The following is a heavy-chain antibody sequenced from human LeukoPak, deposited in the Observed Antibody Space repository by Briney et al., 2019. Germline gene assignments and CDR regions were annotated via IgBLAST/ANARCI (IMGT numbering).Heavy chain of an antibody. D-gene: IGHD3-9*01. CDR1: GFTFSTYW. CDR3: ARGAPARYFAAFDI. Sequence: GGSLRLSCAASGFTFSTYWMHWVRQAPGKGLVWLSRINSDGSSTICAASVTGRFTIPRDNAKTTLYLQSNSMSAEPTAVYYCARGAPARYFAAFDIWGRGTLVTVSS. CDR2: INSDGSST. J-gene: IGHJ3*02. V-gene: IGHV3-74*01.